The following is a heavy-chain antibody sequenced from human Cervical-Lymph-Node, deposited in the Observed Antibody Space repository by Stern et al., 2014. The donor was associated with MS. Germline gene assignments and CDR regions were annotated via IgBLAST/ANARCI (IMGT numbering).Heavy chain of an antibody. CDR2: IKEAGSEQ. CDR1: GFTFSRYW. Sequence: EVQLVESGGVLVQPGGSLKLSCAASGFTFSRYWMTWVRQAPGKGLEWVANIKEAGSEQYDVDSVKGRFTMSRDNAKNSLYLQMNSLRAEDTAVYYCARRVLVAMGGYPKTLDVWGRGTTVTVSS. J-gene: IGHJ6*02. D-gene: IGHD2-2*01. CDR3: ARRVLVAMGGYPKTLDV. V-gene: IGHV3-7*01.